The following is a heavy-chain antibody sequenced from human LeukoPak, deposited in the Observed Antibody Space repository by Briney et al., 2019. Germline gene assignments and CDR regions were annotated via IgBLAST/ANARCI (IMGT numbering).Heavy chain of an antibody. D-gene: IGHD1-26*01. Sequence: SETLSLTCTVSSGSINSYYWGWVRQPPGKGLEWIGRVYTTGATQYNPSLKSRVTMSIDTSTNQFSLNLRSMTAADTAVYYCGRQGYTASYYFLDFWSQGTLVAVS. CDR3: GRQGYTASYYFLDF. J-gene: IGHJ4*02. CDR1: SGSINSYY. CDR2: VYTTGAT. V-gene: IGHV4-4*07.